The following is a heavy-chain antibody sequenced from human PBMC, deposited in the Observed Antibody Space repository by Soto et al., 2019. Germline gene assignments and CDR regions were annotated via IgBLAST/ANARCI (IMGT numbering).Heavy chain of an antibody. D-gene: IGHD3-10*01. CDR2: TIPLFGTT. V-gene: IGHV1-69*01. Sequence: QVQLVQSGVEVKKPGSSVRVSCKASGDTFKNSVISWVRQAPGQGLEWMGGTIPLFGTTDYAQKFRGRLTITTDESTTTAYMEVSRLTSEDTAVYYCVAELDFGKLSGVWGQGTTVIVSS. CDR1: GDTFKNSV. CDR3: VAELDFGKLSGV. J-gene: IGHJ6*02.